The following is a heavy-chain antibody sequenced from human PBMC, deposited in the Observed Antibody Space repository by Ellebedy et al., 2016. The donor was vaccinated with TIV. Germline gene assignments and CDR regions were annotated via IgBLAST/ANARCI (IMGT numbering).Heavy chain of an antibody. CDR1: GFTFSDYY. CDR2: ISSSGSTI. J-gene: IGHJ6*02. V-gene: IGHV3-11*04. Sequence: PGGSLRLSCAASGFTFSDYYMSWIRQAPGKGLEWVSYISSSGSTIYYADSVKGRFTISRDNAKNSLFLEMTSLRGEDTAVYYCARRADYFYVMDVWGQGTTVTVSS. CDR3: ARRADYFYVMDV.